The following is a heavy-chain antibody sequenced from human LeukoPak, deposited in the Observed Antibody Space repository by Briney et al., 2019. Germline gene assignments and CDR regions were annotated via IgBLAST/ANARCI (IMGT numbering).Heavy chain of an antibody. CDR2: IIPILGIA. D-gene: IGHD5-12*01. J-gene: IGHJ6*03. CDR1: GGTFSSYT. CDR3: AREGSGYDWDYYYYMDV. Sequence: ASVKVSCKASGGTFSSYTISWVRQAPGQGLEWMGRIIPILGIANCAQKFQGRVTITADKSTSTAYMELSSLRSEDTAVYYCAREGSGYDWDYYYYMDVWGKGTTVTVSS. V-gene: IGHV1-69*04.